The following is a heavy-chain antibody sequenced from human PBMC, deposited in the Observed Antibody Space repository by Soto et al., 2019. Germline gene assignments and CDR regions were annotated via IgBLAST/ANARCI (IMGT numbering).Heavy chain of an antibody. J-gene: IGHJ6*03. CDR2: ISAYNGNT. V-gene: IGHV1-18*01. CDR3: ARDRGVAPPVAGNTHYYYDMDV. Sequence: QDQLVQSGVEVKKPGASVKVSCKASGYSFTNYGITWVRQAPGQGFEWMGWISAYNGNTNYAKKFQGRVTLTKDASTSTAYLELRSLRSDDTAVYYCARDRGVAPPVAGNTHYYYDMDVWGKGTTVTVSS. CDR1: GYSFTNYG. D-gene: IGHD6-19*01.